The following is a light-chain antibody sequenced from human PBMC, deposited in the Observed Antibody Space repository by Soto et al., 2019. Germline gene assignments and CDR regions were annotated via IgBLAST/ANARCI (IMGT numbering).Light chain of an antibody. Sequence: DIQMTQSPSSLSASVGDRVTITCRASEDISNVLAWFQQRPGEAPQSLMFEASYLESGVSSRYSGSGYGTDFTLPISSLQPEDSATYYCQQYKVWPPTFCGGTKVEI. CDR1: EDISNV. V-gene: IGKV1-16*01. CDR2: EAS. J-gene: IGKJ4*01. CDR3: QQYKVWPPT.